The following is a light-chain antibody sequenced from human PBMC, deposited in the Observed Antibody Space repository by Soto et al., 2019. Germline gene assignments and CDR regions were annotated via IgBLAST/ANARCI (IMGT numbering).Light chain of an antibody. V-gene: IGLV1-44*01. Sequence: QSVLTQPPSASGTPGQRVTISCSGSGSNVGSNSVNWYQQLPGTAPKLLIYSSKQRPSGVPDRFSGSKSGTSASLAISGLQSEDEADYYCAARDDTLNGAVFGGWTKVTVL. CDR2: SSK. CDR1: GSNVGSNS. CDR3: AARDDTLNGAV. J-gene: IGLJ3*02.